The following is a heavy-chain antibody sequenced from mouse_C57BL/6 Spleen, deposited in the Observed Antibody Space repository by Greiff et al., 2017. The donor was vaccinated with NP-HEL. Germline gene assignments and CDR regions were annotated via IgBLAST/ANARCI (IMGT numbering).Heavy chain of an antibody. J-gene: IGHJ1*03. CDR3: ANYYGSSTGYFDV. Sequence: VQLKESVAELVRPGASVKLSCTASGFNIKNTYMHWVKQRPEQGLEWIGRIDPANGNTKYAPKFQGKATITADTSSNTAYLQLSSLTSEDTAIYYCANYYGSSTGYFDVWGTGTTVTVSS. D-gene: IGHD1-1*01. CDR2: IDPANGNT. CDR1: GFNIKNTY. V-gene: IGHV14-3*01.